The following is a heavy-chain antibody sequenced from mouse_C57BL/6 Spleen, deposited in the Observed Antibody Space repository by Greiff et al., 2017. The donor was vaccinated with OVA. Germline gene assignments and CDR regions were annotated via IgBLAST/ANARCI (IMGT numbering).Heavy chain of an antibody. V-gene: IGHV1-52*01. CDR2: IDPSDSET. J-gene: IGHJ4*01. CDR1: GYTFTSYW. CDR3: ARGVNDGNYSYAMDY. D-gene: IGHD2-1*01. Sequence: QVQLQQPGAELVRPGSSVKLSCKASGYTFTSYWMHWVKQRPIQGLEWIGNIDPSDSETHYNQKFKDKATLTVDKSSITAYMQLSSLTSEDSAVYYCARGVNDGNYSYAMDYWGQGTSVTVSS.